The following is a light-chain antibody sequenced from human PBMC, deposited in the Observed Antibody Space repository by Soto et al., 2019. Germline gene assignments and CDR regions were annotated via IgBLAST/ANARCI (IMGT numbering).Light chain of an antibody. J-gene: IGLJ2*01. Sequence: QSVLTQPPSASGTPGQRVTISCSGSSSNIGSNTVNWYQQIPGTAPKLLNYSNNQRPSGVPDRVSGYKSGTSASLAISGLQSEDEADYYCAAWDDSLNGVVFGGGTELTVL. V-gene: IGLV1-44*01. CDR1: SSNIGSNT. CDR2: SNN. CDR3: AAWDDSLNGVV.